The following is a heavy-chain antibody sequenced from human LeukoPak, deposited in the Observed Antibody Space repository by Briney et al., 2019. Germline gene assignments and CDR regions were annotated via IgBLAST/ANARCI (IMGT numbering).Heavy chain of an antibody. V-gene: IGHV3-7*01. CDR2: VKQDGSER. J-gene: IGHJ4*02. CDR3: AREGAYYLDS. CDR1: GFTFSSYW. D-gene: IGHD4/OR15-4a*01. Sequence: GGSLRRSCAASGFTFSSYWMSWVRQAPGKGLVWVANVKQDGSERYYVGSVRGRFTISRDNAKNSLYLQMNSLRAEDTAVYYCAREGAYYLDSWGQGTLVAVSS.